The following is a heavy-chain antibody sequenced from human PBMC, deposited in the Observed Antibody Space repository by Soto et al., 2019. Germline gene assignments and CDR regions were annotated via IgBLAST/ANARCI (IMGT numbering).Heavy chain of an antibody. J-gene: IGHJ3*01. V-gene: IGHV4-39*01. Sequence: QLQLQESGPGLVKPAETLSLKCAVSGGSVSSGNYFWGWIRQPPGQGLEWIGNIYYNGDTYYSPSLKRRVTMSVDTAQNQFSLRLTSVTAADTAVYYCARRLIENWNQGHAFGFWGQGTLVTVSS. CDR1: GGSVSSGNYF. D-gene: IGHD1-1*01. CDR2: IYYNGDT. CDR3: ARRLIENWNQGHAFGF.